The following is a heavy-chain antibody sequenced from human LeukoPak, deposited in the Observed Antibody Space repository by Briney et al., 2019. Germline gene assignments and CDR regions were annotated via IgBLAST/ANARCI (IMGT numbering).Heavy chain of an antibody. D-gene: IGHD1-26*01. CDR2: INPSTGGT. Sequence: ASVKVSCKASGYTFTDYYIHWVRQAPGQGLEWLGWINPSTGGTHCVQKFQDRVTMTRDRSIRTAYMEVSRLGSDDTAEYYCATMGAKNFDHWGQGTLVTVSS. V-gene: IGHV1-2*02. J-gene: IGHJ4*02. CDR1: GYTFTDYY. CDR3: ATMGAKNFDH.